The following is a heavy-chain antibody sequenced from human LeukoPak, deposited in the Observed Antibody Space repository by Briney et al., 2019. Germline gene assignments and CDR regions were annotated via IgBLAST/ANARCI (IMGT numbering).Heavy chain of an antibody. CDR2: IYPGDSDA. Sequence: GESLKISCKGSGYSFTSYWIGWVRQMPGKGLEWMGIIYPGDSDARYSPPFQGQVTISADKSISTAYLQWSSLKASDTAMYYCARGTNTVVVVAATRGWFDPWGQGTLVTVSS. D-gene: IGHD2-15*01. CDR3: ARGTNTVVVVAATRGWFDP. V-gene: IGHV5-51*01. J-gene: IGHJ5*02. CDR1: GYSFTSYW.